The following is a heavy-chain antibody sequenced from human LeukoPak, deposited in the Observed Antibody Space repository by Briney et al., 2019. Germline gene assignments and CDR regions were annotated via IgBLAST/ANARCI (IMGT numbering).Heavy chain of an antibody. Sequence: GGSLRLSCAASGFTLSSYQIHWVRQAPGEGLVWVSRINPDGSRTDYADSVKGRFTISRDNTKNTVDLQMNSLRAEDTAVYYCARDFEAPSNCWGQGTLVTVSS. V-gene: IGHV3-74*01. J-gene: IGHJ4*02. CDR1: GFTLSSYQ. CDR3: ARDFEAPSNC. D-gene: IGHD3-9*01. CDR2: INPDGSRT.